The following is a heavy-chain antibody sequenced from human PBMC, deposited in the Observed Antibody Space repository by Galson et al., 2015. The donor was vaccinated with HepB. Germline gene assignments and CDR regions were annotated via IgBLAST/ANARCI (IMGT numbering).Heavy chain of an antibody. V-gene: IGHV1-18*01. CDR3: ARGGYSYGKFDY. D-gene: IGHD5-18*01. CDR2: ISGDNANT. J-gene: IGHJ4*02. Sequence: SVKVSCKASGYTFSRYGISWVRQAPGQGLEWMGWISGDNANTNYAQKLQGRVTMTTDTSTSTAYMELTSLRSDDTAVYYYARGGYSYGKFDYWGQGTLVTVSS. CDR1: GYTFSRYG.